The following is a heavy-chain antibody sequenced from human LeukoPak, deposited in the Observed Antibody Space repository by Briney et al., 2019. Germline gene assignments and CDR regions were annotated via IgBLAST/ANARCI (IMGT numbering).Heavy chain of an antibody. V-gene: IGHV4-39*01. CDR2: IYYSGST. CDR3: ARGLPSRLFDY. Sequence: PSETLSLTCTVSGGSISSSSYYWGWIRQPPGKGLEWIGSIYYSGSTYYNPSLKSRVTISVDTSKNQFSLKLSSVTAADTAVYYCARGLPSRLFDYWGQGTLVTVSS. CDR1: GGSISSSSYY. J-gene: IGHJ4*02. D-gene: IGHD6-13*01.